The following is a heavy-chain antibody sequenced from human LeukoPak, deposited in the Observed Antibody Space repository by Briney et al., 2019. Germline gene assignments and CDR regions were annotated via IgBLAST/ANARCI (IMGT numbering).Heavy chain of an antibody. J-gene: IGHJ4*02. CDR1: GFTFSRIA. CDR2: ISGSGGRDST. D-gene: IGHD6-13*01. Sequence: PGGSLTLSCAASGFTFSRIAMSWIRQAPGKGLEWVSGISGSGGRDSTYYADSVKGRFTISRDKSKNTVYLEMNSLRAEDTAVYHCAKGYSEYTSSWFDYWGQGTLVTVSS. V-gene: IGHV3-23*01. CDR3: AKGYSEYTSSWFDY.